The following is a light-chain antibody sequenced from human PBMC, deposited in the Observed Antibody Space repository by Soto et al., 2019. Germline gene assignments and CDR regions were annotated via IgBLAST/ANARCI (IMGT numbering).Light chain of an antibody. CDR1: QSVNNF. CDR2: DTS. Sequence: EIVLTQSPATLSLSPGERATLSCRASQSVNNFLAWYQQKPGQAPRLLIYDTSIRATDIPARFSGSGSGTDFTLTISSLEPEDFAVYYCQQRYNWPPLTFGGGTTVEIK. J-gene: IGKJ4*01. CDR3: QQRYNWPPLT. V-gene: IGKV3-11*01.